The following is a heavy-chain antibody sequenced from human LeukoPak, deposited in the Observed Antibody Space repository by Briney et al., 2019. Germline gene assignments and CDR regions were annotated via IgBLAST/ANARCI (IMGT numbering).Heavy chain of an antibody. V-gene: IGHV3-74*01. D-gene: IGHD1-14*01. CDR3: VRKFATGD. CDR1: GFTFSSHL. CDR2: VKSDGTAT. J-gene: IGHJ4*02. Sequence: PGGSLRPSCAASGFTFSSHLMHWVRQAQGTGLVWVSSVKSDGTATNYADSVKGRFTISRDNAKNTLYLQMNSLRVEDTAVYYCVRKFATGDWGQGTLVTVSS.